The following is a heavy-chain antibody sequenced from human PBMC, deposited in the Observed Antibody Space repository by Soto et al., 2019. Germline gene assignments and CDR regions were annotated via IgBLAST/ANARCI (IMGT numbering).Heavy chain of an antibody. Sequence: PGGSLRLSCAASGFTFSSYDMHWVRQVTGKGLEWVSAIGTAGDTYYPGSVKGRFTISRENAKNSLYLQMNSLRAGDTAVYYCARGDGPSGRKIDYWGQGTLVTVSS. CDR2: IGTAGDT. J-gene: IGHJ4*02. CDR1: GFTFSSYD. V-gene: IGHV3-13*01. D-gene: IGHD3-10*01. CDR3: ARGDGPSGRKIDY.